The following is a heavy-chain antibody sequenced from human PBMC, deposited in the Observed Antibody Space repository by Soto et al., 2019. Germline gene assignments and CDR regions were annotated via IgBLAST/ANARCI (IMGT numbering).Heavy chain of an antibody. CDR3: GGGRIVVVGRRLFFAIDD. Sequence: QVHLLLQSGAEVKKPGSSVKVSCKASGGTPSNSAISWVRHAPGQGLEWMGGIIPVFVLVKYAQNCHGRVTTTSVESANTAYVLLSSLRPEDTAVYYCGGGRIVVVGRRLFFAIDDWGDGAPVTVSS. CDR2: IIPVFVLV. D-gene: IGHD3-22*01. J-gene: IGHJ6*04. V-gene: IGHV1-69*01. CDR1: GGTPSNSA.